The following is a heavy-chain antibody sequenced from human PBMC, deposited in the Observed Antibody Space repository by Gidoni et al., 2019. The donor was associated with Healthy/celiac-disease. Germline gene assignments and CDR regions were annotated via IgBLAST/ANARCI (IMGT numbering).Heavy chain of an antibody. J-gene: IGHJ4*02. CDR2: ST. Sequence: STYYNPSLKSRVTISVDTSKNQFSLKLSSVTAADTAVYYCARGKGGSYHESFFDYWGQGTLVTVSS. D-gene: IGHD1-26*01. V-gene: IGHV4-39*01. CDR3: ARGKGGSYHESFFDY.